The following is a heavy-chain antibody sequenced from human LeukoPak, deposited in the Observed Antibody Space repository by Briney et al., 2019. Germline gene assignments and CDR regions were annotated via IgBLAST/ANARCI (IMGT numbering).Heavy chain of an antibody. Sequence: SQTLSLTCGISGDSVSSNSAAWNWIRQSPSRGLEWLGRTYYRSKWYNDYAVSVKSRITINPDTSKNQFSLQLNSVTPEDTAVYYCARVVGYSSGSPYYMDVWGKGTTVTISS. CDR3: ARVVGYSSGSPYYMDV. J-gene: IGHJ6*03. CDR2: TYYRSKWYN. D-gene: IGHD6-19*01. V-gene: IGHV6-1*01. CDR1: GDSVSSNSAA.